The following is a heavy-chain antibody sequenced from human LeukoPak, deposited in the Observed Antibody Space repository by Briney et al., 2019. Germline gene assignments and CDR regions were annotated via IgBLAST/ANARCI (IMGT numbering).Heavy chain of an antibody. D-gene: IGHD3-10*01. CDR3: VKGEKQLIIVRGYAFDI. J-gene: IGHJ3*02. CDR2: ISSSSRYI. CDR1: GFTFSSYS. V-gene: IGHV3-21*01. Sequence: PGGSLRLSCAASGFTFSSYSMNWVRQAPGKGLEWVSSISSSSRYIYYADSLKGRFTISRDNAKNSLYLQMNSLRAEDTAVYYCVKGEKQLIIVRGYAFDIWGQGTMVTVSS.